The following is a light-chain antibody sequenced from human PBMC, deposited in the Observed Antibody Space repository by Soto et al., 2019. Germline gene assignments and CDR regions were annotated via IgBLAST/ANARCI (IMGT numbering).Light chain of an antibody. Sequence: EIATTQSQAMLSVSPGGRASFPCRASQSVSSNLAWYQQKPGQAPRLLIYGASIRATGIPARFSGSGSGTEFTLTISTLQSEDFAIYYCQHYNNWPPWTFGQGTKVDIK. V-gene: IGKV3-15*01. CDR2: GAS. CDR3: QHYNNWPPWT. J-gene: IGKJ1*01. CDR1: QSVSSN.